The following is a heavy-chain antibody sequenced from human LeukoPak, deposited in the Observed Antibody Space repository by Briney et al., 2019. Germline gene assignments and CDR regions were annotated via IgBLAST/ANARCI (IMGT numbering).Heavy chain of an antibody. Sequence: SETLSLTCTVSGGSISSYYWSWIRQPPGKGLEWIGYIYYSGSTNYNPSLKSRVTISVDTSKNQFSLKLSSVTAADTAVYYCARANGDPKYYGMDVWGQGTTVTVSS. J-gene: IGHJ6*02. CDR2: IYYSGST. V-gene: IGHV4-59*01. CDR3: ARANGDPKYYGMDV. D-gene: IGHD4-17*01. CDR1: GGSISSYY.